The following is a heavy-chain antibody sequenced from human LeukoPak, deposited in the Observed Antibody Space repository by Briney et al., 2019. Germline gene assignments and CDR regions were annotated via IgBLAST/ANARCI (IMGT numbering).Heavy chain of an antibody. J-gene: IGHJ5*02. V-gene: IGHV1-69*05. D-gene: IGHD5-24*01. CDR2: IIPIFGTA. CDR3: ARGKEMATQFDP. Sequence: PGSSVKVSCKASGGTFSSYAISWVRQAPGQGLEWMGGIIPIFGTANYAQKFQGRVTITTDESTSTAYMELSSLRSEDTAVYYCARGKEMATQFDPWGQGTLVTVSS. CDR1: GGTFSSYA.